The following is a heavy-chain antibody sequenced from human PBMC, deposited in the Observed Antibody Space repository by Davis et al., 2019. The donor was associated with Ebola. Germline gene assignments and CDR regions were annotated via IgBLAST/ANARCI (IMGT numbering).Heavy chain of an antibody. J-gene: IGHJ3*02. V-gene: IGHV4-34*01. CDR1: GGSISSGGYY. Sequence: MPGGSLRLSCAVSGGSISSGGYYWSWIRQPPGKGLEWIGEINHSGSTNYNPSLNPSLKSRVTISVDTSKNQFSLNLSSVTAADTAVYYCARGPLPMIDDAFDIWGQGTMVTVSS. D-gene: IGHD3-22*01. CDR2: INHSGST. CDR3: ARGPLPMIDDAFDI.